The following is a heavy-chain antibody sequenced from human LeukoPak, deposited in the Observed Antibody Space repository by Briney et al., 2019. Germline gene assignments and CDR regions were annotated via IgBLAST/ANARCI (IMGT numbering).Heavy chain of an antibody. CDR1: GFTFNGSA. Sequence: PGGSLKLSCAASGFTFNGSAIHWVRQASGKGLECVGRIRNKANSYATAYAASVKGRFTISRDDSKNTAYLQMNSLKTEDTAVYYCTRHRESSGWYRPELLGYYGMDVWGQGTTVTVSS. CDR3: TRHRESSGWYRPELLGYYGMDV. D-gene: IGHD6-19*01. CDR2: IRNKANSYAT. V-gene: IGHV3-73*01. J-gene: IGHJ6*02.